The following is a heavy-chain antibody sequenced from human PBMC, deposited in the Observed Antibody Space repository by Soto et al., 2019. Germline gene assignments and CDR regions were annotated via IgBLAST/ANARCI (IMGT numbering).Heavy chain of an antibody. J-gene: IGHJ5*02. CDR1: GFTFSSYA. D-gene: IGHD6-19*01. V-gene: IGHV3-23*01. Sequence: EVQLLESGGGLVQPGGSLRLSCAASGFTFSSYAMSWVRQAPGKGLEWVSAISGSGGSTYYADSVKGRFTISRDNSKNTLYLQMNSLRSEDTAVYYCAKDRRIVAGTQVGWFDPLGQGTLVTVSS. CDR3: AKDRRIVAGTQVGWFDP. CDR2: ISGSGGST.